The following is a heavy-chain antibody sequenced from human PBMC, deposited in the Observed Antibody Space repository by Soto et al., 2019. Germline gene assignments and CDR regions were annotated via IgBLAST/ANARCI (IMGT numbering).Heavy chain of an antibody. CDR2: TYYRSKWYN. J-gene: IGHJ4*02. CDR3: AREGRDILTGYFPLGY. V-gene: IGHV6-1*01. D-gene: IGHD3-9*01. Sequence: SQTLSLTCAISGDSVSSNSAAWNWIRQSPSRGLEWLGRTYYRSKWYNDYAVSVKSRITINPDTSKNQFSLQLNSVTPEDTAVYYRAREGRDILTGYFPLGYWGQGTLVTVS. CDR1: GDSVSSNSAA.